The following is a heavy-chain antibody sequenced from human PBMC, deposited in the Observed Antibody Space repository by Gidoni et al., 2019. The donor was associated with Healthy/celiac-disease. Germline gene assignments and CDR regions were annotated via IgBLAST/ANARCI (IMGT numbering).Heavy chain of an antibody. CDR2: IKSKTDGGTT. CDR3: TTGEQGDYGDLGGAFDI. Sequence: EVQLVESGGGLVKPGGSLRLSCASSGFTFINDLMNWVRQAPGKGLEWVGRIKSKTDGGTTDYAAPVKGRFTISRDDSKNTLYLQMNSLKTEDTAVYYCTTGEQGDYGDLGGAFDIWGQGTMVTVSS. J-gene: IGHJ3*02. CDR1: GFTFINDL. V-gene: IGHV3-15*07. D-gene: IGHD4-17*01.